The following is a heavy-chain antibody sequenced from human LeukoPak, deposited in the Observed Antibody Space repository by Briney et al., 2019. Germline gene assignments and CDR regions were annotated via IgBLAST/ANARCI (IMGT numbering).Heavy chain of an antibody. V-gene: IGHV3-23*01. CDR2: INTNGDRT. J-gene: IGHJ6*02. D-gene: IGHD3-16*01. Sequence: GSLRLSCAASGFTFTDYAVTWVRQAPGKGLEWVSGINTNGDRTSYADSVKGRFTLSRDNSKNTLYLQMNTLRAEDTAVYYCAKDGAPYYYNGMDVWGQGTTVTVSS. CDR1: GFTFTDYA. CDR3: AKDGAPYYYNGMDV.